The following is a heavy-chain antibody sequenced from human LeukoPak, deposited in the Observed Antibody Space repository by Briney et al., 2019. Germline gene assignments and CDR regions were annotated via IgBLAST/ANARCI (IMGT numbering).Heavy chain of an antibody. Sequence: SETLSLTCIVSGDSISSSSYYWSWIRQPPGKGLEWIGYIYHSGSTYYNPSLKSRVTISVDRSKNQFSLKLSSVTAADTAVYYCARGIGAGVRGEDNWFDPWGQGTLVTVSS. CDR2: IYHSGST. J-gene: IGHJ5*02. D-gene: IGHD3-10*01. CDR3: ARGIGAGVRGEDNWFDP. V-gene: IGHV4-30-2*01. CDR1: GDSISSSSYY.